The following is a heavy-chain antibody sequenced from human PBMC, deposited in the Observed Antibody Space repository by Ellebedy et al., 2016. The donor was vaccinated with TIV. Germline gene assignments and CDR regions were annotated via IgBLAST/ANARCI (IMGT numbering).Heavy chain of an antibody. CDR3: ARGREQWHRFDY. V-gene: IGHV4-34*01. D-gene: IGHD6-19*01. Sequence: SETLSLTXAVYGGSFSGYQWSWIRQPPGKGLEWIGEINHSGSTNYNPSLKSRLTISVDTSKNQFSLKLSSVTAADTAVYYCARGREQWHRFDYWGQGTLVTVSS. CDR2: INHSGST. J-gene: IGHJ4*02. CDR1: GGSFSGYQ.